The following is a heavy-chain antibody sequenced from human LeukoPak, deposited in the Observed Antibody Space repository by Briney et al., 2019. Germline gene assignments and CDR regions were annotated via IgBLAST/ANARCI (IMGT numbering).Heavy chain of an antibody. J-gene: IGHJ4*02. CDR3: ARGKSRGSHIDY. V-gene: IGHV4-38-2*02. D-gene: IGHD1-26*01. CDR1: GYSISSGYY. Sequence: SETLSLTCTVSGYSISSGYYWGWIRQPPGKGLEWTGSIDHSGSTYYNPSLKSRVTISVDTSKNQFSLRMNSVTAADTAVYYCARGKSRGSHIDYWGQGTLVTVSS. CDR2: IDHSGST.